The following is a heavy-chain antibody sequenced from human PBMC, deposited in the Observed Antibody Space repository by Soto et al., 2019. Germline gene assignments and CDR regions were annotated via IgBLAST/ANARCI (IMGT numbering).Heavy chain of an antibody. D-gene: IGHD3-22*01. J-gene: IGHJ4*02. CDR1: GFTFSSYA. CDR3: AKEGAHITMIVVAAPSWFDY. V-gene: IGHV3-23*01. Sequence: EVQLLESGGGLVQPGGSLRLSCAASGFTFSSYAMSWVRQAPGKGLEWVSAISGSGGSTYYADSVKGRFTISRDNSKNTLYLQMNSLRAEDTAVYYCAKEGAHITMIVVAAPSWFDYWGQGTLVTVSS. CDR2: ISGSGGST.